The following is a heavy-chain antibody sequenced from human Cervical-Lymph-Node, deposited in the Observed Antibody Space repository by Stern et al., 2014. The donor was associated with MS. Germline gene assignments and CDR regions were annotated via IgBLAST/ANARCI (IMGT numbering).Heavy chain of an antibody. CDR2: LDWDDDK. J-gene: IGHJ5*02. D-gene: IGHD4-23*01. V-gene: IGHV2-70*15. CDR3: ARMEVRWARFDP. Sequence: QITLKESGPALVKPTQTLTLTCTFSGFSLSTSGMCVSWIRQPPGKALEWLARLDWDDDKYYSTSLKTRLTISKDTSKNQVVLTMTNMDPVDTATYYCARMEVRWARFDPWGQGTLVTVSS. CDR1: GFSLSTSGMC.